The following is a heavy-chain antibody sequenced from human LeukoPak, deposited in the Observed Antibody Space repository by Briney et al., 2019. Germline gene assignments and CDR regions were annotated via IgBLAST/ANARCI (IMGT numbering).Heavy chain of an antibody. V-gene: IGHV3-74*01. CDR2: ITNDGSST. D-gene: IGHD5-24*01. Sequence: AGGSLRLSCAASGLTFSSHWMHWVRQAPGKGLVWVSRITNDGSSTTYADSVKGRFTISRDNSKNTLYLQMNSLRAEDTAVYYCAKDFENLDGSAFDYWGQGTLVTVSS. CDR1: GLTFSSHW. J-gene: IGHJ4*02. CDR3: AKDFENLDGSAFDY.